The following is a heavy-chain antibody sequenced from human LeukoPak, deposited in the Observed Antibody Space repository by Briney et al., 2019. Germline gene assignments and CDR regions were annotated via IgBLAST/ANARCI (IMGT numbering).Heavy chain of an antibody. Sequence: ASVKVSCKASGYTFTGYYMHWVRQAPGQGLKWMGWINPNSGGTNYAQKFQGRVTMTRDTSISTAYMELSRLRSDDTAVYYCARDPAFSSWFDPWGQGTLVTVSS. V-gene: IGHV1-2*02. CDR2: INPNSGGT. J-gene: IGHJ5*02. CDR1: GYTFTGYY. CDR3: ARDPAFSSWFDP.